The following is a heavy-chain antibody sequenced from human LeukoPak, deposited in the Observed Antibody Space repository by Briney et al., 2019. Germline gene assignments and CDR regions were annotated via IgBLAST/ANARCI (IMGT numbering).Heavy chain of an antibody. CDR1: GFTFSSYV. V-gene: IGHV3-23*01. CDR2: ISGSGSTT. Sequence: PGGSLRLSCAASGFTFSSYVMSWVCQAPGKGLEWVSSISGSGSTTYYADTVKGRFTISRDNSKNTLYLQMNSLRGEDTALYYCAKTGGTYYGSDYWGQGTLVTVSS. CDR3: AKTGGTYYGSDY. D-gene: IGHD1-26*01. J-gene: IGHJ4*02.